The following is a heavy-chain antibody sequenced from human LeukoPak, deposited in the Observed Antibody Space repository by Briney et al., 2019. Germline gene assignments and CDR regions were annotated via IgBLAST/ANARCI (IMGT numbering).Heavy chain of an antibody. J-gene: IGHJ6*03. CDR3: ARDQDYFYYMDV. CDR1: GFTFSTYG. CDR2: ISYDGSTK. V-gene: IGHV3-30*03. Sequence: PGGSLRLSCTASGFTFSTYGMHWVRQAPGKGLEWVTLISYDGSTKYYSDSVKGRFTISRDNAKNTLYIQMNSLRAEDTAVYYCARDQDYFYYMDVWGKGTTVTVSS.